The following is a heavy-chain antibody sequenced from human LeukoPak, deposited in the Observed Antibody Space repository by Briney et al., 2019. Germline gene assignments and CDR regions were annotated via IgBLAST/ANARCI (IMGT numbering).Heavy chain of an antibody. Sequence: GGSLRLSCAASGFTFSSYWMHWVRQAPGKGLVWVSRINRDGSSTSYADSVKGRFTISRDNAKNTLYLQMNSLRAEDTAVYYCATRYGVYGDAFDIWGQGTMVTVSS. J-gene: IGHJ3*02. CDR2: INRDGSST. CDR1: GFTFSSYW. V-gene: IGHV3-74*01. CDR3: ATRYGVYGDAFDI. D-gene: IGHD4-17*01.